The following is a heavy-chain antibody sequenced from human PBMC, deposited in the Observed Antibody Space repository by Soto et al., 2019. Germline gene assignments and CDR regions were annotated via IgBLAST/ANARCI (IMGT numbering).Heavy chain of an antibody. CDR2: IIPIFGTA. D-gene: IGHD6-6*01. J-gene: IGHJ5*02. CDR1: GGTFSSYA. CDR3: ARVIQSIAARRVNWFDP. Sequence: QVQLVQSGAEVKKPGSSVKVSCKASGGTFSSYAISWVRQAPGQGLEWMGGIIPIFGTANYAQKFQARVTITADESTSPAYMELRSLRSEDTAVYYCARVIQSIAARRVNWFDPWGQGTLVTVSS. V-gene: IGHV1-69*12.